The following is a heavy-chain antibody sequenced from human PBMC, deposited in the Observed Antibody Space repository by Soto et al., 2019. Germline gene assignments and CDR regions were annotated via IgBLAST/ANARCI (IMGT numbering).Heavy chain of an antibody. Sequence: QVQLVESGGGVVQPGRSLRLSCAASGFTFSSYGMYWVRQAPGKGLEWVAVIWYDGTNKYYVDSVKGRFTISKDNSKNTLYLQMNSLRVEDTAIYYCARDIGDQTSRWTDAFDIWGQGTMVTVSS. CDR3: ARDIGDQTSRWTDAFDI. CDR1: GFTFSSYG. D-gene: IGHD6-13*01. J-gene: IGHJ3*02. CDR2: IWYDGTNK. V-gene: IGHV3-33*01.